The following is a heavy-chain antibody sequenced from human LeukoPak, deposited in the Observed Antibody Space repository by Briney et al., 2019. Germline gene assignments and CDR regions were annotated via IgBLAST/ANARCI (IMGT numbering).Heavy chain of an antibody. J-gene: IGHJ5*02. CDR3: ARDPPRTYGSGSS. Sequence: GGSLRLSCAASGFTFSSYSMNWVRQAPGKGLEWVSYISSSSSTIYYADSVKGRFTISRDNAKNSLYLQMNSLRAEDTAVYYCARDPPRTYGSGSSWGQGTLVTVSS. CDR2: ISSSSSTI. CDR1: GFTFSSYS. V-gene: IGHV3-48*04. D-gene: IGHD3-10*01.